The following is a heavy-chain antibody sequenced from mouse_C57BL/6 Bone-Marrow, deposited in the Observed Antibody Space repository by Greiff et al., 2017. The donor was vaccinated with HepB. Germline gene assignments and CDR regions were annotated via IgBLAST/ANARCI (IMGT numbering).Heavy chain of an antibody. CDR1: GYTFTEYT. J-gene: IGHJ1*03. CDR3: ARHTYYYGSSYVWYFDV. V-gene: IGHV1-62-2*01. Sequence: VQLQQSGAELVKPGASVKLSCKASGYTFTEYTIHWVKQRSGQGLEWIGWFYPGSGSIKYNEKFKDKATLTADKSSSTVYMELSRLTSEDSAVYFCARHTYYYGSSYVWYFDVWGTGTTVTVSS. D-gene: IGHD1-1*01. CDR2: FYPGSGSI.